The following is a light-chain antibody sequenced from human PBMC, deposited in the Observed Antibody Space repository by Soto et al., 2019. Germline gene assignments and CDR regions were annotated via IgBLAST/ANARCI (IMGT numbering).Light chain of an antibody. Sequence: EILMTQSPATLSVSPGERVTLSCRASQSVSSKLAWYQQRPGQAPRLLIDAASTRATGVPSRFSGSGSGTEFIFTISSLQSEDNALYYCQQYYNWQPRFGQGTKVEIK. J-gene: IGKJ1*01. CDR2: AAS. V-gene: IGKV3-15*01. CDR3: QQYYNWQPR. CDR1: QSVSSK.